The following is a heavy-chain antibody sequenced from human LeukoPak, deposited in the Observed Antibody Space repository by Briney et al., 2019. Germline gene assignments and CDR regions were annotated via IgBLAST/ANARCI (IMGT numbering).Heavy chain of an antibody. D-gene: IGHD4-17*01. CDR3: ARDATSHDYGSKDY. CDR1: GFTFSSYS. J-gene: IGHJ4*02. V-gene: IGHV3-48*01. CDR2: ISSSSSTI. Sequence: GGSLRLSCAGSGFTFSSYSMNWVRQAPGRGLEWISTISSSSSTIYYADSVKGRFTISRDNAKNSLYLQMNSLRAEDTAVYYCARDATSHDYGSKDYWGQGTLVTVSP.